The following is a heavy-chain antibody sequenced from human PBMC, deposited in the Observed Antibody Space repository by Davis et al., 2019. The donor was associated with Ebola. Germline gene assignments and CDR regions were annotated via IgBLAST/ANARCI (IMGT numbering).Heavy chain of an antibody. Sequence: SLKISCAASGFTFDDYAMHWVRQAPGKGLEWVSGISWKSGSIGYADSVKGRFTISRDNAKNSLYLQMNSLRAEDTAVYYCARDLSVVAYCSGGSCPLDYWGQGTLVTVSS. CDR2: ISWKSGSI. V-gene: IGHV3-9*01. J-gene: IGHJ4*02. D-gene: IGHD2-15*01. CDR1: GFTFDDYA. CDR3: ARDLSVVAYCSGGSCPLDY.